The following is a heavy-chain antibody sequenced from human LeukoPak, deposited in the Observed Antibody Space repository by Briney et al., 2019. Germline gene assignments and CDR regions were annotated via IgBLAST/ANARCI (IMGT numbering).Heavy chain of an antibody. CDR3: ARDKSLWFGERASSAFDM. CDR2: MNPNSGNT. Sequence: ASVKVSCKASGYTFTSYDINWVRQATGQGLEWMGWMNPNSGNTGYAQKFQGRVTITRNTSISTAYMELSSLRSEDTAVYYCARDKSLWFGERASSAFDMWGQGTMVTVSS. D-gene: IGHD3-10*01. J-gene: IGHJ3*02. CDR1: GYTFTSYD. V-gene: IGHV1-8*03.